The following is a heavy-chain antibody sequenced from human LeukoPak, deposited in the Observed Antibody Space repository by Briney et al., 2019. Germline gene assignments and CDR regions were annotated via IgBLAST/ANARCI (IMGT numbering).Heavy chain of an antibody. CDR1: GCSITTYY. CDR2: ISYSGTT. J-gene: IGHJ4*02. Sequence: SETLSLTCTVSGCSITTYYRSWIRQPPGKGLEWIGHISYSGTTNYNASLKSRVTISVDTSKNQFSLKLRSVTAADTAVYYCASLYSSALYSLVGWGQGTLVTVSS. V-gene: IGHV4-59*08. D-gene: IGHD6-19*01. CDR3: ASLYSSALYSLVG.